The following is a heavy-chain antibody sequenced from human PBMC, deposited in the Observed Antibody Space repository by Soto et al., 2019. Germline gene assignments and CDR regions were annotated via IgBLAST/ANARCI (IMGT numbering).Heavy chain of an antibody. CDR2: IIPIFGTA. CDR3: ARRYDSSGYPYYYYGMDV. Sequence: QVQLVQSGAEVKKPGTSVKVSCRASGVTFSSYAISWVRQAPGQGLEWMGGIIPIFGTANYAQKFQGRVTITADESTSTAYMELSSLRSEDTAVYYCARRYDSSGYPYYYYGMDVWGQGTTVTVSS. J-gene: IGHJ6*02. D-gene: IGHD3-22*01. CDR1: GVTFSSYA. V-gene: IGHV1-69*01.